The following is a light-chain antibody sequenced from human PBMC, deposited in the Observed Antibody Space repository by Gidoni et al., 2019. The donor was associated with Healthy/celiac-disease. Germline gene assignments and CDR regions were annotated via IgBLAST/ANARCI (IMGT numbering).Light chain of an antibody. V-gene: IGKV1-27*01. CDR1: QGISHY. CDR2: AAS. Sequence: DIQMTQSPSSLSASVGDRVTITCRASQGISHYLAWYQQKPGKGPKLLIYAASTLQSGVPSRFSGSGSGTDFTLTISSLQPEDVATYYCQKYNSAPPGFTFGPGTKVDIK. J-gene: IGKJ3*01. CDR3: QKYNSAPPGFT.